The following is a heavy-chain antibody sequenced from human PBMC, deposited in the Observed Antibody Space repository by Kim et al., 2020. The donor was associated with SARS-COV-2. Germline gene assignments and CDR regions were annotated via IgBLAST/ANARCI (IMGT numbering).Heavy chain of an antibody. V-gene: IGHV5-51*01. CDR2: IYPGDSDI. J-gene: IGHJ4*02. CDR1: GYSFTNYW. D-gene: IGHD5-18*01. CDR3: ARQKGEYIFGQPLYYFDF. Sequence: GESLKISCKGSGYSFTNYWIGWVRQMPGKGLQWMGIIYPGDSDIRYSPSFQGQVTISVDKSISTAYLQWSSLKASDTAMYYCARQKGEYIFGQPLYYFDFWGQGSLVTVSS.